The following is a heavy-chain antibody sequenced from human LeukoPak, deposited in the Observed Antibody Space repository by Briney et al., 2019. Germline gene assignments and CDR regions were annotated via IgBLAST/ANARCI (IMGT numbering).Heavy chain of an antibody. CDR1: GHSVSSGYY. J-gene: IGHJ5*02. V-gene: IGHV4-38-2*01. CDR3: GTTSTSPFDP. Sequence: SETLPLTCAVSGHSVSSGYYWGWIRQPPGKGLEWIGNVYHSGTTYYNPSLKSRVTISIDTSKNQFSLKLSSVTAADTAVYYCGTTSTSPFDPWGQGTLVTVSS. D-gene: IGHD2/OR15-2a*01. CDR2: VYHSGTT.